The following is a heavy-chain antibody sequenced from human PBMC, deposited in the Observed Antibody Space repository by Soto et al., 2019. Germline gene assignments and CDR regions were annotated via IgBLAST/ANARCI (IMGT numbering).Heavy chain of an antibody. CDR3: ARVAAAGYYYYYYGMDV. CDR1: GYTFTSYG. V-gene: IGHV1-18*01. D-gene: IGHD6-13*01. J-gene: IGHJ6*02. Sequence: ASVKVSCKASGYTFTSYGISWVRQAPGQGFEWMGWISAYNGNTNYAQKLQGRVTMTTDTSTSTAYMELRSLRSDDTAVYYCARVAAAGYYYYYYGMDVWGQGTTVTVSS. CDR2: ISAYNGNT.